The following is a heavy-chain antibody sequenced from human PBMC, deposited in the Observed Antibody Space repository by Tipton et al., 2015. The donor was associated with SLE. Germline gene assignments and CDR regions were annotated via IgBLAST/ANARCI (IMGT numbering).Heavy chain of an antibody. V-gene: IGHV4-38-2*02. J-gene: IGHJ4*02. Sequence: TLSLTCTVSGYSISSDYYWGWIRQPPGKGLEWIGSIYHSGSTHYNPSLKSRVSISVDTSKNQFSLKLSSVTAADTAIYYCARPLPPTVTHWGQGTLVTVSS. D-gene: IGHD4-17*01. CDR1: GYSISSDYY. CDR3: ARPLPPTVTH. CDR2: IYHSGST.